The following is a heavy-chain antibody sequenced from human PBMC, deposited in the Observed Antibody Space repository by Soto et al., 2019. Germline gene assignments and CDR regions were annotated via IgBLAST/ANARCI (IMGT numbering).Heavy chain of an antibody. CDR1: GFTFSSYG. J-gene: IGHJ4*02. V-gene: IGHV3-30*02. Sequence: QTGGSLRLSCAASGFTFSSYGMHWVRQAPGKGLEWVAVIWYDGSNKYYVDSVKGRFTISRDNSKNTLYLQMNSLRAEDTAVYYCAKDAYYYGSGSYYPFDYWGQGTLVTVSS. D-gene: IGHD3-10*01. CDR2: IWYDGSNK. CDR3: AKDAYYYGSGSYYPFDY.